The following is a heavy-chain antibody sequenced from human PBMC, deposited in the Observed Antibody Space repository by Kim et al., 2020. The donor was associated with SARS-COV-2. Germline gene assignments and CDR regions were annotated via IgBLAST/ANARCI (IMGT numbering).Heavy chain of an antibody. J-gene: IGHJ6*02. Sequence: GGSLRLSCAASGFTVSSNYMSWVRQAPGKGLEWVSVIYSGGSTYYADSVKGRFTISRDNSKNTLYLQMNSLRAEDTAVYYCARDRRGYGRPYGMDVWGQGTTVTVSS. CDR2: IYSGGST. D-gene: IGHD2-15*01. V-gene: IGHV3-66*01. CDR1: GFTVSSNY. CDR3: ARDRRGYGRPYGMDV.